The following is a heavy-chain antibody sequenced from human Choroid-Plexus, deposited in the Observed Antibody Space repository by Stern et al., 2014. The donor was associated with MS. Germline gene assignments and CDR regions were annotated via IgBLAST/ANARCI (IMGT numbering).Heavy chain of an antibody. CDR1: GFSLSSFG. CDR3: AKDRQYLTFFFDF. Sequence: VQLLESGGGVVQPGRPLRLSCAASGFSLSSFGMHWVRQAPGQGLGRVALIAYDGSKDYADSVKGRFAISRDNSKNTLYLQMNSLRAEDTAVYYCAKDRQYLTFFFDFWGQGSLVTVSS. V-gene: IGHV3-30*18. CDR2: IAYDGSK. D-gene: IGHD2/OR15-2a*01. J-gene: IGHJ4*02.